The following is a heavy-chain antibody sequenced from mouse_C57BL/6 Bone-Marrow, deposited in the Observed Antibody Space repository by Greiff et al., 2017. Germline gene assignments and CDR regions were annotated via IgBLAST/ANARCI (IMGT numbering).Heavy chain of an antibody. J-gene: IGHJ1*03. CDR2: ISGGGGNT. CDR3: SRQVTTVLATKYFDV. D-gene: IGHD1-1*01. V-gene: IGHV5-9*01. CDR1: GFTFSSYT. Sequence: VESGGGLVKPGGSLKLSCAASGFTFSSYTMSWVRPTPEKRLQWVAAISGGGGNTYYPDSVQGRFTISRDNDKNILYLQMSSLRSEDTALYYCSRQVTTVLATKYFDVWGTGTTVTVSS.